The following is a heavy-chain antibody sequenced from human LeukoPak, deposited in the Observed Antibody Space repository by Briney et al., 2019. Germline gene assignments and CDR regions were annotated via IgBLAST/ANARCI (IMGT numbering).Heavy chain of an antibody. J-gene: IGHJ4*02. CDR2: INQDGSAQ. V-gene: IGHV3-7*03. CDR3: AKVAAAGTFGY. D-gene: IGHD6-13*01. CDR1: GFTSGISW. Sequence: GGSLRLSCAASGFTSGISWMSWVRQAPGKGLEWVANINQDGSAQYYVDSVKGRFTISRDNSKNTLYLQMNSLRAEDTAVYYCAKVAAAGTFGYWGQGTLVTVSS.